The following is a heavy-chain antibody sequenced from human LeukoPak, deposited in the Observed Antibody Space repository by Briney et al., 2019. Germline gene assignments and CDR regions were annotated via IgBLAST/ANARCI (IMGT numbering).Heavy chain of an antibody. Sequence: GGSLRLSCAASGFTFSSYGMHWVRQATGKGLEWVSAIGTAGDTYYPGSVKGRFTISRENAKNSLYLQMNSLRAGDTAVYYCARDRNGGSYFPLTNWYFDLWGRGTLVTVSS. CDR2: IGTAGDT. D-gene: IGHD1-26*01. V-gene: IGHV3-13*01. J-gene: IGHJ2*01. CDR3: ARDRNGGSYFPLTNWYFDL. CDR1: GFTFSSYG.